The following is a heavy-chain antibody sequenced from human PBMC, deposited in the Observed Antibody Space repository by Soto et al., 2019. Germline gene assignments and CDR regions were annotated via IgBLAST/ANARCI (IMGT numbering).Heavy chain of an antibody. CDR2: INHSGST. Sequence: SETLSLTCAVYGGSFSGYYWSWIRQPPGKGLEWIGEINHSGSTNYNPSLKSRVTISVDTSKNQFSLKLSSVTAADTAVYYCARGPAIGYYDSWSGYYNGAFDIWGQGTMVTV. CDR3: ARGPAIGYYDSWSGYYNGAFDI. V-gene: IGHV4-34*01. D-gene: IGHD3-3*01. CDR1: GGSFSGYY. J-gene: IGHJ3*02.